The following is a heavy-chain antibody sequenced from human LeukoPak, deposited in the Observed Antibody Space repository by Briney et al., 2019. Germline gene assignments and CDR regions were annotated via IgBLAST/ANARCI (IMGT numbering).Heavy chain of an antibody. CDR2: FDPEDGET. CDR3: ATAMAPYSSGWAPFDY. V-gene: IGHV1-24*01. Sequence: ASVKVSCKVSGYTLTELSMHWVRQAPGKGLEWMGGFDPEDGETIYAQKFQGRVTMTEDTSTDTAFMELSSLRSEDTAVYYCATAMAPYSSGWAPFDYWGQGTLVTVSP. J-gene: IGHJ4*02. CDR1: GYTLTELS. D-gene: IGHD6-19*01.